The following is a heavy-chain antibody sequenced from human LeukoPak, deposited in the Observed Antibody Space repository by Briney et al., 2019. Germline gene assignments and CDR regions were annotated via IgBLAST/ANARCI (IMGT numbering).Heavy chain of an antibody. CDR2: INPNSGGA. D-gene: IGHD2-2*02. V-gene: IGHV1-2*02. CDR3: ARDYGGFCTSDNCYRTIFDY. Sequence: ASVNVSFKASVYTFTCYYMHWVRQAPGQGLQWMGWINPNSGGANYAQKFQGRVTMTRDTSISTAYMDLSSLRSDDTAVYYCARDYGGFCTSDNCYRTIFDYWGQGTLVTVSS. CDR1: VYTFTCYY. J-gene: IGHJ4*02.